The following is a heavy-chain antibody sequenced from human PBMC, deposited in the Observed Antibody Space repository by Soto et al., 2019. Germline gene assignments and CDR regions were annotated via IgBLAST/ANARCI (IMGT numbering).Heavy chain of an antibody. CDR1: GFSLTTSGVG. CDR2: IDGNDDK. D-gene: IGHD3-10*01. Sequence: QITLKESGPTLVKPTQTLTLTCTCSGFSLTTSGVGVSWIRQPPGKALEWLALIDGNDDKRYSPSLKTRLTITKDTSKNQVVLTMTTLDPVDTATYYWAHRQSDSAGSYSPWGQGILVTVSS. J-gene: IGHJ5*02. V-gene: IGHV2-5*01. CDR3: AHRQSDSAGSYSP.